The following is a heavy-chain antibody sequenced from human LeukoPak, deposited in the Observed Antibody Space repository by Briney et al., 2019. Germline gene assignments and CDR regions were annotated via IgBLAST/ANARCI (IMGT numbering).Heavy chain of an antibody. D-gene: IGHD2-8*01. Sequence: PSETLSLTCTVSGGSISSGSYYWSWIRQPAGKGLEWIGRIYTSGSTNYNPSLKSRVTISVDTSKNQFSLKLSSVTAADTAVYYCARERYNIVLMVYARLDPWGQGTLVTVSS. CDR1: GGSISSGSYY. J-gene: IGHJ5*02. CDR3: ARERYNIVLMVYARLDP. CDR2: IYTSGST. V-gene: IGHV4-61*02.